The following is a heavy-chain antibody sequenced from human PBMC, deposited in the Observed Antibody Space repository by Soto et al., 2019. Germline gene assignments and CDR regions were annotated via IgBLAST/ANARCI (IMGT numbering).Heavy chain of an antibody. CDR2: ISASTGNT. D-gene: IGHD6-13*01. CDR3: ARVEAGMSGHWFDP. J-gene: IGHJ5*02. V-gene: IGHV1-18*01. CDR1: GYTFTSYA. Sequence: ASVKVSCKASGYTFTSYAFSWVRQAPGQGLEWMGWISASTGNTNYAQNLQGRVTMTTDTSTNTAYMELTSLRSDDTAVYYCARVEAGMSGHWFDPWGQGTLVTVSS.